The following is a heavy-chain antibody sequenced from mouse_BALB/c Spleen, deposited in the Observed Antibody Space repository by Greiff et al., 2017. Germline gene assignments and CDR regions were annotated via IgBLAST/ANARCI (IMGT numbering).Heavy chain of an antibody. CDR3: TRRGGYLYAMDY. V-gene: IGHV1-15*01. Sequence: QVQLKQSGAELVRPGASVTLSCKASGYTFTDYEMHWVKQTPVHGLEWIGAIDPETGGTAYNQKFKGKATLTADKSSSTAYMELRSLTSEDSAVYYCTRRGGYLYAMDYWGQGTSVTVSS. J-gene: IGHJ4*01. CDR1: GYTFTDYE. D-gene: IGHD2-2*01. CDR2: IDPETGGT.